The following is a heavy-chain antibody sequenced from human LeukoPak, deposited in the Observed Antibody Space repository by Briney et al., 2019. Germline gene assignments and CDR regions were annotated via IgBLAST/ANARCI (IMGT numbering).Heavy chain of an antibody. CDR2: IGATGEKT. Sequence: GGSLRLSCKVSGFTFSSFAMNWVRQAPGKGLERVSVIGATGEKTYYTESVKDRFTISRDYSKDTVFLKMDSLRIDDTAIYYCAKDRRFSVTTDYYFDVWGPGTLVTVSS. V-gene: IGHV3-23*01. CDR1: GFTFSSFA. J-gene: IGHJ4*02. D-gene: IGHD4-17*01. CDR3: AKDRRFSVTTDYYFDV.